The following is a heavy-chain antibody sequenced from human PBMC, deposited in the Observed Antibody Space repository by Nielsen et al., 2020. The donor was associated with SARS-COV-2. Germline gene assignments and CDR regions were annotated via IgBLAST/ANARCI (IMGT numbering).Heavy chain of an antibody. CDR2: INSDGNST. CDR1: GFPLSSYW. V-gene: IGHV3-74*01. Sequence: SCAASGFPLSSYWMHWVRQAPGKRLVWVSRINSDGNSTRYADSVKGRFTISRDNAKNTLYLPMNSLRAEDTAVYYCARPPYWGQGTLVTVSS. J-gene: IGHJ4*02. CDR3: ARPPY.